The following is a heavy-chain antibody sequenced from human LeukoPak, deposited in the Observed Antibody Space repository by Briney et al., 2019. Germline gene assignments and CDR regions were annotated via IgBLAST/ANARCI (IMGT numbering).Heavy chain of an antibody. CDR2: ISSSGSTI. D-gene: IGHD2-2*02. Sequence: GGSLRLSCAASGFTFSDYYMSWIRQAPGKGLEWVSYISSSGSTIYYADSVKGRFTTSRDNAKNSLYLQMNSLRAEDTAVYYCARHLVAAAIPGPFDPWGQGTLVTVSS. CDR3: ARHLVAAAIPGPFDP. J-gene: IGHJ5*02. CDR1: GFTFSDYY. V-gene: IGHV3-11*04.